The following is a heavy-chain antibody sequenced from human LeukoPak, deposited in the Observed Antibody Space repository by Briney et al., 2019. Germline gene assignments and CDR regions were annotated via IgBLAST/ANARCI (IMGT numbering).Heavy chain of an antibody. V-gene: IGHV1-69*05. D-gene: IGHD5-24*01. CDR2: VIPIFGTA. J-gene: IGHJ3*02. CDR1: GGTFSSYA. CDR3: ARGSVEMATIMTGPFDI. Sequence: GASVKVSCKASGGTFSSYAISWVRQAPGQGLEWMGGVIPIFGTANYAQKFQGRVTITTDESTSTAYMELSSLRSEDTAVYYCARGSVEMATIMTGPFDIWGQGTLVTVSS.